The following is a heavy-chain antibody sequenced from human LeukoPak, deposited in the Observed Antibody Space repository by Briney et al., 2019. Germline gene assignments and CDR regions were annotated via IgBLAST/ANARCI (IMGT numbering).Heavy chain of an antibody. D-gene: IGHD5-12*01. CDR2: ISSSGSTI. Sequence: GSLRLSCAASGFTFSSYSMNWVRQAPGKGLEWVSYISSSGSTIYYADSVKGRFTISRDNAKNSLYLQMSSLRDEDTAVYYCARSIVATHFDYWGQGSLVSVSS. J-gene: IGHJ4*02. CDR3: ARSIVATHFDY. CDR1: GFTFSSYS. V-gene: IGHV3-48*02.